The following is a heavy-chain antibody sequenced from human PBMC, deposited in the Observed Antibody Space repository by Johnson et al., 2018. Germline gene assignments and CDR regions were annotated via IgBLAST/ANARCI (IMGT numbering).Heavy chain of an antibody. CDR2: LTQAGSEK. J-gene: IGHJ4*02. CDR1: GFISGNYW. CDR3: ARTFKDGHSV. D-gene: IGHD5-24*01. V-gene: IGHV3-7*01. Sequence: VQLVESGGDLVQPGRSXRLSCAASGFISGNYWMTWGRKAPGKGLEWVATLTQAGSEKYYVDSVKGRFTISRDNAKNSVFLQMNSLSVEETAVYSCARTFKDGHSVWGQGTLVTVSP.